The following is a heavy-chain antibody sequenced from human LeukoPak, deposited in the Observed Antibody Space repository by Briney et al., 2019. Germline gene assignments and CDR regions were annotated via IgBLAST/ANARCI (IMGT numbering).Heavy chain of an antibody. Sequence: GGSLRLSCAASGFSFNDAWMGWVRQAPGKGLEWVGRIKSDIDGETTDYAAPVKGRFTISRDDSRNTLYLQMTTLKTEDTALYYCTTDPHSGYCSGVSCYPYDYWGQGTLVTVSS. CDR2: IKSDIDGETT. D-gene: IGHD2-15*01. CDR3: TTDPHSGYCSGVSCYPYDY. J-gene: IGHJ4*02. V-gene: IGHV3-15*01. CDR1: GFSFNDAW.